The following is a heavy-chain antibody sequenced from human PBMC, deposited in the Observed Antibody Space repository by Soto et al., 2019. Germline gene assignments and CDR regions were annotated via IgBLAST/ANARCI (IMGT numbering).Heavy chain of an antibody. CDR3: VKRSLLVAPT. D-gene: IGHD2-21*01. Sequence: SETLSLTCTVSGRTFSINADFWYLAWIRQPPGKGLEWIGSIDNGGNTYYNPPLKSRVIISADTSKNQFSLSLNSVTAADTAVYYRVKRSLLVAPTWGQGILVTVPQ. J-gene: IGHJ4*02. CDR2: IDNGGNT. V-gene: IGHV4-39*01. CDR1: GRTFSINADF.